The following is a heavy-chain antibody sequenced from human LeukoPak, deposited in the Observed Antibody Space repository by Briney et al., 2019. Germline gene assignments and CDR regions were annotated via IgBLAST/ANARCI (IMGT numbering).Heavy chain of an antibody. CDR2: ISSSGST. CDR3: ARVAVSGYSSSWYDY. CDR1: GDSISSGDYY. J-gene: IGHJ4*02. D-gene: IGHD6-13*01. V-gene: IGHV4-61*02. Sequence: SQTLSLTCTVSGDSISSGDYYWSWIRQPAGKGLEWIGRISSSGSTNYNPSLKSRVTISVDTSKNQFSLKLSSVTAADTAVYYCARVAVSGYSSSWYDYWGQGTLVTVSS.